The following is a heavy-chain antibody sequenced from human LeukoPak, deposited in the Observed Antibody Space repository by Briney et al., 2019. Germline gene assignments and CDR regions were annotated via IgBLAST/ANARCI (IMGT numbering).Heavy chain of an antibody. Sequence: PGGSLRLSCAASGFTFSDYYMSWIRRAPGKGLEWVSYISGSGSTIYYADSVKGRFTISRDNAKNSLYLQMNSLRAEDTAVYYCARENRFLEWLIYGYFGYWGQGTLVTVSS. CDR3: ARENRFLEWLIYGYFGY. V-gene: IGHV3-11*01. CDR2: ISGSGSTI. CDR1: GFTFSDYY. J-gene: IGHJ4*02. D-gene: IGHD3-3*01.